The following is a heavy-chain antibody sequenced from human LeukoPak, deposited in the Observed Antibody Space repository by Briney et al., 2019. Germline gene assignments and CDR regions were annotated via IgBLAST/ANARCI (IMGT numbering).Heavy chain of an antibody. J-gene: IGHJ4*02. CDR2: INPNSGGT. CDR1: GYTFTGYY. V-gene: IGHV1-2*02. D-gene: IGHD3-22*01. CDR3: ARRYYDSSGYDY. Sequence: RASVKVPCKASGYTFTGYYMHWVRQAPGQGLEWMGWINPNSGGTNYAQKFQGRVTMTRDTSISTAYMELSRLRSDDTAVYYCARRYYDSSGYDYWGQGTLVTVSS.